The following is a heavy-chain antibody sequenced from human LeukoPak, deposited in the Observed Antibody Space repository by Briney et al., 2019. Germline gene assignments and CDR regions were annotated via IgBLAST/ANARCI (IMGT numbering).Heavy chain of an antibody. V-gene: IGHV3-7*01. D-gene: IGHD3-22*01. CDR3: ARDLPYPRSYYDTDLDY. J-gene: IGHJ4*02. CDR2: IKQDGSEK. CDR1: GFTFSSYW. Sequence: GGSLRLSCAASGFTFSSYWMSWVRQAPGKGLEWVANIKQDGSEKYYVDSVKGRFTISRDNAKNSLYLQMNSLRAEDTAVYYCARDLPYPRSYYDTDLDYWGQGTLVTVSS.